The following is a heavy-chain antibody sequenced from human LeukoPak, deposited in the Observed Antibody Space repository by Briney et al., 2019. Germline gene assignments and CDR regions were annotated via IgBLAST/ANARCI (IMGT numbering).Heavy chain of an antibody. V-gene: IGHV3-7*05. J-gene: IGHJ4*02. D-gene: IGHD3-10*01. CDR3: ERRFYHGFDY. Sequence: PGGSLRLSCAASGFTFSGYLMDWVRQAPGKGLEWVANIKQDGSEKHYVDSVKGRFTISRDNAKNSLYLQMNSLRAEDTAVYYCERRFYHGFDYWGQGTLVTVSS. CDR1: GFTFSGYL. CDR2: IKQDGSEK.